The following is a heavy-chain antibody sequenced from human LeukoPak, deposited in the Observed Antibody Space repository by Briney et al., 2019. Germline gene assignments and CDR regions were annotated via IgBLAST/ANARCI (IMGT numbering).Heavy chain of an antibody. CDR2: ITGSGGST. V-gene: IGHV3-23*01. D-gene: IGHD5-18*01. J-gene: IGHJ4*02. CDR3: AKTFFGFSYGKIDY. CDR1: EFTFSSYA. Sequence: GGSLRLSCATSEFTFSSYAMNWVRQAPGKGLQGVSSITGSGGSTYYADSVKGRFTISRDNFKNTLYLQMNSLRAEDTAVYYCAKTFFGFSYGKIDYWGQGALVTVSS.